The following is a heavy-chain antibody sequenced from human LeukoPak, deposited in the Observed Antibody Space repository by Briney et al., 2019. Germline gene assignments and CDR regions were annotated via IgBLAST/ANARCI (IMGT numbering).Heavy chain of an antibody. V-gene: IGHV1-2*02. CDR3: ARVDYYGSEDPLLHP. J-gene: IGHJ5*02. CDR2: INPNSGGT. CDR1: GYTFTRYY. Sequence: GATVKVSCKASGYTFTRYYMHWVRQAPGQGLEWMGWINPNSGGTNYAQKFQGRVTMSRDTSISTAYMELSRLRSDDTAVYYCARVDYYGSEDPLLHPWGQGTLVTVSS. D-gene: IGHD3-10*01.